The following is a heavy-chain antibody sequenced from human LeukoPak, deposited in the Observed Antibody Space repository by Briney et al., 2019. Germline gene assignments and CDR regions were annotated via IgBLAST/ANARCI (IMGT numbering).Heavy chain of an antibody. CDR1: GGSFSGYY. J-gene: IGHJ4*02. CDR2: INYSGST. V-gene: IGHV4-34*01. Sequence: SETLSLTCAVYGGSFSGYYWSWIRQPPGKGLEWIGEINYSGSTNYNPSLKSRVTISVDTSKNQFSLKLSSVTAADTAVYYCARVIHYYGSGSPFDYWGQGTLVTVSS. CDR3: ARVIHYYGSGSPFDY. D-gene: IGHD3-10*01.